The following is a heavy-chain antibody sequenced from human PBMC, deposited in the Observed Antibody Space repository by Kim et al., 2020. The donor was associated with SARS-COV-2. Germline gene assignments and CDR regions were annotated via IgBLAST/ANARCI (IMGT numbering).Heavy chain of an antibody. V-gene: IGHV1-24*01. CDR3: ATDQGTGWFDP. D-gene: IGHD3-10*01. CDR2: T. J-gene: IGHJ5*02. Sequence: TINPKKSQGRVTMTEDTSTDTAYMELSSLGSEDTAVYYCATDQGTGWFDPWGQGTLVTVSS.